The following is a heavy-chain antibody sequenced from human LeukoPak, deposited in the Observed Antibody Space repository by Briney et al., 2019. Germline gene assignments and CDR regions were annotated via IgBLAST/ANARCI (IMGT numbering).Heavy chain of an antibody. V-gene: IGHV1-8*01. CDR3: ARGIIRITMVRDYYYYYMGV. CDR2: MNPNSGNT. CDR1: GYTFTSYD. Sequence: VASVKVSCKASGYTFTSYDINWVRQATGQGLEWMGWMNPNSGNTGYAQKFQGRVTMTRNTSISTAYMELSSLRSEDTAVYYCARGIIRITMVRDYYYYYMGVWGKGTTVTISS. D-gene: IGHD3-10*01. J-gene: IGHJ6*03.